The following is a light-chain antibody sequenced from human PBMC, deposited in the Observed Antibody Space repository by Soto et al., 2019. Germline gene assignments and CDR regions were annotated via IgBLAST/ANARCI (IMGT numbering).Light chain of an antibody. V-gene: IGLV1-44*01. J-gene: IGLJ1*01. CDR3: AAWDDSSNYV. Sequence: QAVVTQPPSASGTPGQRVTISCSGSSSNIGSYTVNWYQQLPGTAPKLLIYSDNQRPSGVPDRFSGSKSGTSASLAISGLQSEDEADYYCAAWDDSSNYVFGTGTQLTVL. CDR1: SSNIGSYT. CDR2: SDN.